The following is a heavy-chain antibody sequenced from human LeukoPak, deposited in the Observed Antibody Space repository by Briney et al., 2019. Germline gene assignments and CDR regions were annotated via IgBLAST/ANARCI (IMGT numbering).Heavy chain of an antibody. CDR3: ARDLRRYSYGYSDY. CDR2: ISSSSYI. CDR1: GFTFSSYS. Sequence: GGSLRLSCAASGFTFSSYSMNWVRQAPGKGLEWVSSISSSSYIYYADSVKGRFTISRDNAKNSLYLQMNSLRAEDTAVYYCARDLRRYSYGYSDYWGQGTLVTVSS. D-gene: IGHD5-18*01. J-gene: IGHJ4*02. V-gene: IGHV3-21*01.